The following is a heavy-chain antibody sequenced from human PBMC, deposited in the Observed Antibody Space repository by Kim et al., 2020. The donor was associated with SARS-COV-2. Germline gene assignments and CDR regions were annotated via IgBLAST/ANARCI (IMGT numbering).Heavy chain of an antibody. Sequence: PSLRSRVTISVDTSKNQFSLKLSSVTAADTAVYYCARGPIAAAVWGYFDYWGQGTLVTLSS. V-gene: IGHV4-39*07. D-gene: IGHD6-13*01. J-gene: IGHJ4*02. CDR3: ARGPIAAAVWGYFDY.